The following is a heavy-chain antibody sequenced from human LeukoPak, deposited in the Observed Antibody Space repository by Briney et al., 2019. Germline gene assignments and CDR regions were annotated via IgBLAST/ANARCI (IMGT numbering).Heavy chain of an antibody. D-gene: IGHD2-15*01. CDR2: ISGSGGST. J-gene: IGHJ4*02. CDR1: GFTFSSYW. Sequence: GGSLRLSCAASGFTFSSYWMHWVRQAPGKGLEWVSAISGSGGSTYYADSVKGRFTISRDNSKNTLYLQMNSLRAEDTAVYYCAKVVSIVVVVAPFDYWGQGTLVTVSS. V-gene: IGHV3-23*01. CDR3: AKVVSIVVVVAPFDY.